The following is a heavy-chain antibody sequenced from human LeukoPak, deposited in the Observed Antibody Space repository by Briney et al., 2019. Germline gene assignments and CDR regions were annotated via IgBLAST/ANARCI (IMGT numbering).Heavy chain of an antibody. Sequence: ASVKVSCKASGYTFIGYYIHWVRQAPGQGLEWMGWINPNSGGTNYEEKFQGRVTMTRDTSFSTAYMELSRLRSDDTAVYYCARDASPFGYWGQGTLVTVSS. CDR1: GYTFIGYY. J-gene: IGHJ4*02. V-gene: IGHV1-2*02. CDR2: INPNSGGT. CDR3: ARDASPFGY.